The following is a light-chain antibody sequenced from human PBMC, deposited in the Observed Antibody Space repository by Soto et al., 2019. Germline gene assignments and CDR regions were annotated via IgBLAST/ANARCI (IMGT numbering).Light chain of an antibody. CDR3: CSYAGSSTYV. Sequence: QSALTQPASVSGSPGQSITISCTGTSGDVGSYNLVSWYQQNPGKAPKLMIYEGSKRPSGVSNRFSGSKSGNTASLTISGLQAEDEADYYCCSYAGSSTYVFGTGTKVTVL. CDR1: SGDVGSYNL. V-gene: IGLV2-23*01. J-gene: IGLJ1*01. CDR2: EGS.